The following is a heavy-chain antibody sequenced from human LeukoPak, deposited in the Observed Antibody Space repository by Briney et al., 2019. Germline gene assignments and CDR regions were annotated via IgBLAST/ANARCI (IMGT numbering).Heavy chain of an antibody. CDR3: ARTPPMSSGSPLYYYYYGMDV. V-gene: IGHV3-21*01. CDR1: GFSFSNFR. J-gene: IGHJ6*02. Sequence: GGSPRLSCAASGFSFSNFRMNWVRQAPGKGLEWVSSISSNGDYIYYRDSVKGRFTMSRDNAKYSLYLQLSNLRAEDTAVYYCARTPPMSSGSPLYYYYYGMDVWGQGTTVTVSS. D-gene: IGHD3-10*01. CDR2: ISSNGDYI.